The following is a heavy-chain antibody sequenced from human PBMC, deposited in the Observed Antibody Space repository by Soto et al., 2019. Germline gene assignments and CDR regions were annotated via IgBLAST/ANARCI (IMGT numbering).Heavy chain of an antibody. Sequence: EVQLLESGGGLVQPGGSLRLSCAASGFTFSSYSMNWVRQAPGKGLEWVSSISSSSSYIYYADSVKGRFTISRDNAKNSLYLQMNSLRAEDTAVYYCARDLVYYGSGSVDYWGQGTLVTVSS. CDR1: GFTFSSYS. J-gene: IGHJ4*02. D-gene: IGHD3-10*01. CDR3: ARDLVYYGSGSVDY. V-gene: IGHV3-21*01. CDR2: ISSSSSYI.